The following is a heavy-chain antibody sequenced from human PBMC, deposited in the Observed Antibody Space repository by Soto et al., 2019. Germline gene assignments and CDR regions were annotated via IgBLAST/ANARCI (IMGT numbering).Heavy chain of an antibody. V-gene: IGHV4-34*01. D-gene: IGHD1-1*01. Sequence: QVQLEQWGAGILKSSETLSLTCAVYGGSFSGYYWSWIRQSPGKGLEWIGEINHSGSTNYNPSLKRRVNISVDTSKNQFSLKLTSVTAADTAVYYCATPNWSHNLFGPWGQGTLVTVSS. J-gene: IGHJ5*02. CDR1: GGSFSGYY. CDR3: ATPNWSHNLFGP. CDR2: INHSGST.